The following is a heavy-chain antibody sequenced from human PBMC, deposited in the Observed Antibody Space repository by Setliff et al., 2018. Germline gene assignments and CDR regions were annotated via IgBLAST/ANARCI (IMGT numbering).Heavy chain of an antibody. CDR3: SRLVRYCSKTTCQTASGAEL. Sequence: ASVKVSCKSSGFTFTDYGITWVRQVPGQGLEWMGWINNYNFNTQYAQKFLGRVTVTTDTSTGTACMELRGLTSDDTAVYYCSRLVRYCSKTTCQTASGAELWGQGTLVTVS. CDR2: INNYNFNT. CDR1: GFTFTDYG. J-gene: IGHJ4*02. D-gene: IGHD2-8*01. V-gene: IGHV1-18*01.